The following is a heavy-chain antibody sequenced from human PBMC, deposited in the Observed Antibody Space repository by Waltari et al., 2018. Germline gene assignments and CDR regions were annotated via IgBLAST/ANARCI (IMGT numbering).Heavy chain of an antibody. CDR1: GGSISSTSYY. J-gene: IGHJ4*02. Sequence: QLQLQESGPGLVKPSETLSLTCSVSGGSISSTSYYWGWLRQPPGKGLEGIGSFSYNGNTYFDPPLKSRLTISVDTSKNQFSLQLTSVTAADTAMYYCARPGRVGGGSLMGLDYWGQGTLVTVSS. CDR2: FSYNGNT. V-gene: IGHV4-39*01. D-gene: IGHD2-15*01. CDR3: ARPGRVGGGSLMGLDY.